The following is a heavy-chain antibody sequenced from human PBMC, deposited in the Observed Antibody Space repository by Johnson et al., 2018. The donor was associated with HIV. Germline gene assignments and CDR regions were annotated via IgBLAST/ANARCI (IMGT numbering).Heavy chain of an antibody. Sequence: VQLVESGGGVVQPGRSLRLSCAASGFTFSSYAMHWVRQAPGKGLEWVAGINWNGGSTGYADSVKGRFTISRDNAKNSLYLQMNSLRAEDTALYYCASVSSTTSVYSSSWYVSGAFDICGQGTMGT. V-gene: IGHV3-20*04. D-gene: IGHD6-13*01. CDR3: ASVSSTTSVYSSSWYVSGAFDI. CDR2: INWNGGST. CDR1: GFTFSSYA. J-gene: IGHJ3*02.